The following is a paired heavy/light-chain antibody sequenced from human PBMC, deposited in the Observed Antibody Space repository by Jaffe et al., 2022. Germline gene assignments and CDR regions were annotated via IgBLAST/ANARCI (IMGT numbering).Light chain of an antibody. CDR2: YDS. CDR3: QVWDSSSDHSYV. Sequence: SYVLTQPPSVSVAPGKTARITCGGNNIGSKSVHWYQQKPGQAPVLVIYYDSDRPSGIPERFSGSNSGNTATLTISRVEAGDEADYYCQVWDSSSDHSYVFGTGTKVTVL. V-gene: IGLV3-21*04. J-gene: IGLJ1*01. CDR1: NIGSKS.
Heavy chain of an antibody. D-gene: IGHD3-3*01. CDR2: ISSSSSTI. J-gene: IGHJ6*03. CDR3: ARSHDFWSGSPYYYYYYMDV. CDR1: GFTFSSYS. Sequence: EVQLVESGGGLVQPGGSLRLSCAASGFTFSSYSMNWVRQAPGKGLEWVSYISSSSSTIYYADSVKGRFTISRDNAKNSLYLQMNSLRAEDTAVYYCARSHDFWSGSPYYYYYYMDVWGKGTTVTVSS. V-gene: IGHV3-48*01.